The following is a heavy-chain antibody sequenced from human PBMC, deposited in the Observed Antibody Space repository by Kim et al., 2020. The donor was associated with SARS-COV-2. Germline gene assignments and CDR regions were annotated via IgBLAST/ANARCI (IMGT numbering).Heavy chain of an antibody. CDR2: IGGSGGSI. CDR3: VKGNEILTGYSGVYGMYV. J-gene: IGHJ6*02. Sequence: GGSLRLSCEASGFTFSTCAMSWVRQAAGERLEWVSSIGGSGGSIYNADSVKGRFSISRDNSKDTLYLQMNSLRVEDTAVDYCVKGNEILTGYSGVYGMYVWGQGTTVTVS. D-gene: IGHD3-9*01. CDR1: GFTFSTCA. V-gene: IGHV3-23*01.